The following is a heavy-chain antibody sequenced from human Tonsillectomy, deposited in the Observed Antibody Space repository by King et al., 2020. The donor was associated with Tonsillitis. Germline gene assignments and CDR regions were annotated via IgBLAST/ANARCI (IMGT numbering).Heavy chain of an antibody. CDR2: ISGGGGSI. J-gene: IGHJ4*02. V-gene: IGHV3-23*04. Sequence: VQLVESGGGLVQPGGSLRLSCAASGFTFHNYAMSWVRQAPGKGLEWVSGISGGGGSIYYADPVKGRFTISRDNSKNTVYLQMNSLRAEETAVYYWAKECGYRKAYYCDNWGQGTLVTVSA. CDR3: AKECGYRKAYYCDN. CDR1: GFTFHNYA. D-gene: IGHD6-13*01.